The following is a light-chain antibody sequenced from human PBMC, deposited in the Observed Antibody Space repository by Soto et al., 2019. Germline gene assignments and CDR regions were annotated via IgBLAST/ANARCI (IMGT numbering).Light chain of an antibody. Sequence: DTQMTQSPSSLSASVGDRVTITCRASQGISNSLAWYQQKPGKVPELLIYGASTLQPGVPSRFSGSGSGTDFALTISSLQPEDVATYYCQNYHSAPRTFGQGTKVELK. CDR3: QNYHSAPRT. J-gene: IGKJ1*01. CDR2: GAS. V-gene: IGKV1-27*01. CDR1: QGISNS.